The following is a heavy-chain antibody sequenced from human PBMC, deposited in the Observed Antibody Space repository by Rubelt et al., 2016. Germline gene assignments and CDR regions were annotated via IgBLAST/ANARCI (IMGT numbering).Heavy chain of an antibody. J-gene: IGHJ4*02. CDR3: VKGPSSWYPFFGS. D-gene: IGHD6-13*01. Sequence: SGQPGRSLRLSCTASGFIFGDYAMHWVRQSQGKGLEWVSGINWNSGSIDYADSVKGRFTISRDNAKTSLSLQMNSLRTEDTALYYCVKGPSSWYPFFGSWGQGTLVTVSS. CDR2: INWNSGSI. CDR1: GFIFGDYA. V-gene: IGHV3-9*01.